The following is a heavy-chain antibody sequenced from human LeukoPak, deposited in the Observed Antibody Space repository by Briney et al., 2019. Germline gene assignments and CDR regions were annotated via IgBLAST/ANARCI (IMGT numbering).Heavy chain of an antibody. CDR3: AQEGDNTGYRYFDD. CDR1: GFKLIGYS. Sequence: GGSLRLSCAASGFKLIGYSMNWVRQAPGKGLEWVSYINSSSGTIIYAGSVKGRFTISRDNAKNSLYLQMNSLRDQDTAVYYCAQEGDNTGYRYFDDWGQGTLVTVSS. CDR2: INSSSGTI. V-gene: IGHV3-48*02. D-gene: IGHD3-22*01. J-gene: IGHJ4*02.